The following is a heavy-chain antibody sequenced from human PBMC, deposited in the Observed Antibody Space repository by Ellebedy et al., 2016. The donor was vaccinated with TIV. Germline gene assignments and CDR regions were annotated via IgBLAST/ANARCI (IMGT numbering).Heavy chain of an antibody. CDR1: GYTFTSYG. CDR2: IIPIFGTA. Sequence: AASVKVSCKASGYTFTSYGISWVRQATGQGLEWMGGIIPIFGTANYAQKFQGRVTITADESTSTAYMELSSLRSEDTAVYYCASYQKLRLGYFDLWGRGTLVTVSS. J-gene: IGHJ2*01. CDR3: ASYQKLRLGYFDL. D-gene: IGHD2-2*01. V-gene: IGHV1-69*13.